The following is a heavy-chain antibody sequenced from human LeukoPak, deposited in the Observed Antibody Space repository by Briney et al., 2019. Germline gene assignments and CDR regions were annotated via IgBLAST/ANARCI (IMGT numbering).Heavy chain of an antibody. Sequence: SETLSLTCAVYGGSFSGYYWSWIRQPPGKGLEWIGEINHSGSTNYNPSLKSRVTISVDTSKNQFSLKLSSVTAADTAVYYCARGYSSGWYGSMDVWGQGTTVTVSS. J-gene: IGHJ6*02. D-gene: IGHD6-19*01. CDR3: ARGYSSGWYGSMDV. CDR2: INHSGST. V-gene: IGHV4-34*01. CDR1: GGSFSGYY.